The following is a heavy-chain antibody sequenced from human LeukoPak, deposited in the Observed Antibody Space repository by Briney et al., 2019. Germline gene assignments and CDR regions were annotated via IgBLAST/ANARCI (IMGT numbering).Heavy chain of an antibody. CDR3: ARDPTVGATNLDY. J-gene: IGHJ4*02. CDR2: IWYDGSNK. V-gene: IGHV3-33*01. D-gene: IGHD1-26*01. CDR1: GFTFSSYG. Sequence: GGSLRLSCAASGFTFSSYGMHWVRQAPGKGLEWVAVIWYDGSNKYYADSVKGRFTIFRDNSKNTLYLQMNSLRAEDTAVYYCARDPTVGATNLDYWGQGTLVTVSS.